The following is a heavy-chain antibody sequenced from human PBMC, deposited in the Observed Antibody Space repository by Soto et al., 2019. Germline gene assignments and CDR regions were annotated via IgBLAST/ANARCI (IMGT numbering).Heavy chain of an antibody. D-gene: IGHD2-2*01. CDR3: ARDGLGCSSTSCPFNYYYYYGMDV. CDR2: ISAYNGNT. V-gene: IGHV1-18*01. J-gene: IGHJ6*02. CDR1: GYTFTSYG. Sequence: ASVKVSCKASGYTFTSYGISWVRQAPGQELEWMGWISAYNGNTNYAQKLQGRVTMTTDTSTSTAYMELRSLGSDDTAVYYCARDGLGCSSTSCPFNYYYYYGMDVWGQGTTVTVSS.